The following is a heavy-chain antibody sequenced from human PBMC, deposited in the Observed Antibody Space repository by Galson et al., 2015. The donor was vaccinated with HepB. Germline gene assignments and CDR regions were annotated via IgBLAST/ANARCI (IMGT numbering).Heavy chain of an antibody. Sequence: TLSLTCTVSGGSISSGGYYWSWIRQHPGKGLEWIGYIYYSGSTYYNPSLKSRVTISVDTSKNQFSLKLSSVTAADTAVYYCARALDYYDSSGYYNNGYFQHWGQGTLVTASS. J-gene: IGHJ1*01. V-gene: IGHV4-31*03. CDR3: ARALDYYDSSGYYNNGYFQH. CDR2: IYYSGST. D-gene: IGHD3-22*01. CDR1: GGSISSGGYY.